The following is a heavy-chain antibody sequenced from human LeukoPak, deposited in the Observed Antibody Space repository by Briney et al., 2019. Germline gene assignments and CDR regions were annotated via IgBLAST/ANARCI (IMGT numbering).Heavy chain of an antibody. J-gene: IGHJ4*02. D-gene: IGHD7-27*01. CDR3: ARTFQNWGSPFDY. Sequence: SETLSLTCAVYGGSFSGFYWSWIRQPPGKGLEWIGEINHSGSTNYNPSLKSRVTISVDTSKNQFSLKLSSVTAADTAVYYCARTFQNWGSPFDYWGQGTLVTVSS. V-gene: IGHV4-34*01. CDR1: GGSFSGFY. CDR2: INHSGST.